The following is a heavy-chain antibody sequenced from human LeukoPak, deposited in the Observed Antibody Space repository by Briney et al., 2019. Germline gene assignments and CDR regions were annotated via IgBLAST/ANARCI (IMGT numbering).Heavy chain of an antibody. V-gene: IGHV3-23*01. CDR1: GFTFSTYA. CDR3: ARVAGTKCFDY. D-gene: IGHD6-19*01. J-gene: IGHJ4*02. Sequence: GGSLGLSCAASGFTFSTYAVSWVRQAPGKGLEWVSSISGSGGSTSYADSVKGRFTISRDNSKSTLYLQMNSLRAEDTAIYYCARVAGTKCFDYWGQGTLVTVTS. CDR2: ISGSGGST.